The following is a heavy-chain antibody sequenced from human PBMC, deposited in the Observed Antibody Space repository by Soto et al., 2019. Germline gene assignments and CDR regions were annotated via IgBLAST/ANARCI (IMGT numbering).Heavy chain of an antibody. CDR2: MNPNSGNT. V-gene: IGHV1-8*01. Sequence: QVQLVQSGAEVKKPGASVKVSCKASGYTFTSYDINWVRQATGQGLEWMGWMNPNSGNTGYAQKFQGRVTMTRNTSISTAYMELSSLRSEDTAVYYCARVAERLGHLYYYYYMDVWGKGTTVTVSS. CDR3: ARVAERLGHLYYYYYMDV. CDR1: GYTFTSYD. D-gene: IGHD1-1*01. J-gene: IGHJ6*03.